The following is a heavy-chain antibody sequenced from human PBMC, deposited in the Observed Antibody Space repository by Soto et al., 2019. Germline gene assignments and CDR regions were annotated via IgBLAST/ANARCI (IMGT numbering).Heavy chain of an antibody. Sequence: SETLSLTCTVSGGSISSSSYYWGWIRQPPGKGLEWIGSIYYSGSTYYNPSLKSRGTISVDTSKNQFSLKLSSVTAADTAVYYCARHTPPIYISYHWGRGTLVIVSS. CDR1: GGSISSSSYY. D-gene: IGHD2-15*01. J-gene: IGHJ4*02. CDR2: IYYSGST. V-gene: IGHV4-39*01. CDR3: ARHTPPIYISYH.